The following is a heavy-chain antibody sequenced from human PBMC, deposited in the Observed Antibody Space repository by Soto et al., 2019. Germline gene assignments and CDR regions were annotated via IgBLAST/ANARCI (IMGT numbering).Heavy chain of an antibody. J-gene: IGHJ4*02. V-gene: IGHV4-4*02. CDR1: GGSMSSPNW. CDR3: ATGSLYYYGSGGMWDS. D-gene: IGHD3-10*01. CDR2: MHHSGAT. Sequence: QVRLQESGPGLVKPSGTLSLTCLVSGGSMSSPNWWSWVRQAPGKGLEWIAEMHHSGATNYNPSLKSRVIISIDTSKNPFSLTLSPVTAADTAVYSCATGSLYYYGSGGMWDSWGRGALVTVSS.